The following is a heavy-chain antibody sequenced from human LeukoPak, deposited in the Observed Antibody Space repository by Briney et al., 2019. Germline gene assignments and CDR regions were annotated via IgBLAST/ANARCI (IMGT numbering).Heavy chain of an antibody. D-gene: IGHD2-2*01. Sequence: GGSLRLSCAASGFTFSSYAMHWVRQAPGKGLEWVAVISYDGSNKYYADSVKGRFTISRDNSKNTLYLQMNSLRAEDTAVYYCARPGYCSSTSCHPYGMDVWGQGTTVTVSS. CDR1: GFTFSSYA. CDR3: ARPGYCSSTSCHPYGMDV. V-gene: IGHV3-30-3*01. CDR2: ISYDGSNK. J-gene: IGHJ6*02.